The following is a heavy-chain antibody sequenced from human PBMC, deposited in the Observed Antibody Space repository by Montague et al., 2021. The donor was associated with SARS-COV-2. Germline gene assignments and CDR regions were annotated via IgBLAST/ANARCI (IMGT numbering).Heavy chain of an antibody. Sequence: SETLSLTCTVSGGSINDHYRRWIRQSPGKGLEWIGYISSNGKTNYNPSLKSRVTLSADASRNEFPLKLDSVTAADTAVYFCARRGYYDSAGYHWHLDLWGRGMLVTVSS. CDR2: ISSNGKT. CDR1: GGSINDHY. J-gene: IGHJ2*01. CDR3: ARRGYYDSAGYHWHLDL. V-gene: IGHV4-4*09. D-gene: IGHD3-22*01.